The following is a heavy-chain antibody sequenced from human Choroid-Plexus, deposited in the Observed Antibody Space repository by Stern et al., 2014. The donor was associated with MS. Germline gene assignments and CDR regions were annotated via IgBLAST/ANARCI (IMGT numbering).Heavy chain of an antibody. V-gene: IGHV3-30*18. D-gene: IGHD2/OR15-2a*01. J-gene: IGHJ5*02. CDR1: GFTFGSCA. CDR2: GSYDGSNK. CDR3: AKDRQYLTYFFDH. Sequence: QVQLVESGGGVVQPGRPLRLSCVASGFTFGSCAMHWVRQAPGKGLEWVAGGSYDGSNKYYAGSVKGRFTISRDNSQNTLYMQMSSLRPEDTAVYYCAKDRQYLTYFFDHWGQGSLVTVSS.